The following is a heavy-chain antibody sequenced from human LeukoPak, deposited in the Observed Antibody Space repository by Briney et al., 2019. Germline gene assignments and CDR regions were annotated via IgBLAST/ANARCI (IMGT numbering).Heavy chain of an antibody. V-gene: IGHV4-59*01. CDR1: GGSISSYY. Sequence: SETLSLTCTVSGGSISSYYWSWIRQPPGKGLEWIGYIYYSGSTNYNPSLKSRVTISVDTSKNQFSLKLSSVTAADTAVYYCARHLNSYGPYNWFDPWGQGTLVTVSS. D-gene: IGHD5-18*01. CDR2: IYYSGST. J-gene: IGHJ5*02. CDR3: ARHLNSYGPYNWFDP.